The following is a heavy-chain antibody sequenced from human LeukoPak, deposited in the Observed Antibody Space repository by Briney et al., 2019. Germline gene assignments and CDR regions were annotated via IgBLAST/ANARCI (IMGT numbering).Heavy chain of an antibody. J-gene: IGHJ4*02. Sequence: SETLSLTCTVSGGSISSSSYYWGWIRQPPGKGLEWIGSIYYSGSTYYNPSLKSRVTISVDTSKNQFSLKLSSVTAADTAVYYCARHFAGPELELRPCYFDYWGQGTLVTVSS. CDR1: GGSISSSSYY. CDR3: ARHFAGPELELRPCYFDY. V-gene: IGHV4-39*01. D-gene: IGHD1-7*01. CDR2: IYYSGST.